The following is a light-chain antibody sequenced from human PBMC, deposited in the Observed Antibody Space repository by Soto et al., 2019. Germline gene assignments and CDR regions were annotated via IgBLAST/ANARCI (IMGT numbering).Light chain of an antibody. CDR3: QQANTFPT. CDR2: AAS. J-gene: IGKJ5*01. V-gene: IGKV1-12*01. Sequence: DIQMTQSASTLSASVGYRFTITCRASHSISTWLDWYQQKPGKAPELLIHAASSLQSGVPSRLNDSASGTDFTITISSLQPEDFATYYCQQANTFPTSGQGTRLEI. CDR1: HSISTW.